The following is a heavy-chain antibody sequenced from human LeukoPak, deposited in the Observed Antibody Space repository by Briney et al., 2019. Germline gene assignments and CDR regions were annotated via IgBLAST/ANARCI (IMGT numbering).Heavy chain of an antibody. CDR2: LPPDELGI. CDR1: GFTFTNYW. D-gene: IGHD2-15*01. CDR3: AKDGCSGGSCYNYGMDV. V-gene: IGHV3-74*01. Sequence: GGSLRLSCAASGFTFTNYWMHWVRQAPGMGLVWVSRLPPDELGIIYADSVKGRFTVSRDNAKNTVYLQMNSLRAEDKALYYCAKDGCSGGSCYNYGMDVWGQGTTVTVSS. J-gene: IGHJ6*02.